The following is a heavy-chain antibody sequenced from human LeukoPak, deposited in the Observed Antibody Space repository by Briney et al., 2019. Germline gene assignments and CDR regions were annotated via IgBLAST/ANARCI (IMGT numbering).Heavy chain of an antibody. CDR1: GGSISSYY. CDR3: ARGVARSSKFHFSYYFDY. J-gene: IGHJ4*02. D-gene: IGHD6-6*01. V-gene: IGHV4-59*12. CDR2: IYYSGST. Sequence: SETLSLTCTVSGGSISSYYWSWVRQPPGKGLEWIGNIYYSGSTNYNPSLKSRVTISVDTSKNQFSLNLSSVTAADTAVYYCARGVARSSKFHFSYYFDYWGQGTLVTVSS.